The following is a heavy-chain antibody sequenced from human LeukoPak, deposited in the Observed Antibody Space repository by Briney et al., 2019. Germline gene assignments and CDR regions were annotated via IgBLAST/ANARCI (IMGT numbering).Heavy chain of an antibody. CDR1: GYTFTIYY. CDR3: AIHTVTKDTSADYYYGMDV. Sequence: ASVTVSCKASGYTFTIYYMHWVRQAPGQGLEWMGIINPSGGSTSYAQKFQGRVTMTRDTSTSTVYMELSSLRSEDTAVYYCAIHTVTKDTSADYYYGMDVWGQGTTVTVSS. J-gene: IGHJ6*02. CDR2: INPSGGST. D-gene: IGHD4-11*01. V-gene: IGHV1-46*01.